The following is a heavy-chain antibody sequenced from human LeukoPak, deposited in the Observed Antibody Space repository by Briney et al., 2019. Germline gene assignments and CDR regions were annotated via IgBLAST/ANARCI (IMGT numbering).Heavy chain of an antibody. Sequence: SVKVSCKASGGTFSSYAISWVRQAPGQGLEWMGGIIPIFGTANYAQKFQGRVTITADESTSTAYMELGSLRSEDTAVYYCARDNCSSTSCYTDYYYYMDVWGKGTTVTVSS. V-gene: IGHV1-69*13. D-gene: IGHD2-2*02. CDR3: ARDNCSSTSCYTDYYYYMDV. J-gene: IGHJ6*03. CDR1: GGTFSSYA. CDR2: IIPIFGTA.